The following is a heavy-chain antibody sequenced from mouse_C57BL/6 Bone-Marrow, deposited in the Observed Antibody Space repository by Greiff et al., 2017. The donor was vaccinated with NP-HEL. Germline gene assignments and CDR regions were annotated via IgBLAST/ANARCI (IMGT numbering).Heavy chain of an antibody. CDR3: VRDDYGSSYGYFDV. D-gene: IGHD1-1*01. CDR2: IRSKSSNYAT. J-gene: IGHJ1*03. Sequence: EVMLVESGGGLVQPKGSLKLSCAASGFTFNTYAMHWVRQAPGKGLEWVARIRSKSSNYATYYADSVKDRFTISRDDSQSMIYLQMNNLKTEDTAMYYCVRDDYGSSYGYFDVWGTGTTVTVSS. V-gene: IGHV10-3*01. CDR1: GFTFNTYA.